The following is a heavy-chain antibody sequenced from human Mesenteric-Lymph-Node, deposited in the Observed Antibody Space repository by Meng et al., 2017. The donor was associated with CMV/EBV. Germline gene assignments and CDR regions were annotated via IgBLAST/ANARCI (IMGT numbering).Heavy chain of an antibody. J-gene: IGHJ2*01. CDR3: ATTRGYCSGGNCYDWYFDL. D-gene: IGHD2-15*01. CDR1: SMSSYY. Sequence: SMSSYYWTWIRQTPGQRLEWIGYIFYTGDTNYNPSLESRVTMSVDTSKRQFSLSLTSMTAADTAVYYCATTRGYCSGGNCYDWYFDLWGRGTLVTVSS. CDR2: IFYTGDT. V-gene: IGHV4-59*01.